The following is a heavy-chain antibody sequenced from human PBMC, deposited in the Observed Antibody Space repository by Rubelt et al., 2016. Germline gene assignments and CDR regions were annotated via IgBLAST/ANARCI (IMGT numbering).Heavy chain of an antibody. CDR2: INQSGST. CDR1: GGSFSGYY. Sequence: QVQLQQWGAGLLKPSETLSLTCAVYGGSFSGYYWSWIRQPPGKGLEWIGAINQSGSTNYNPSLKRRVTISVDTSKNQFSLKLSSVTAADTAVYYCARHLGGDGYKLWGQGTLVTVSS. D-gene: IGHD5-24*01. CDR3: ARHLGGDGYKL. V-gene: IGHV4-34*01. J-gene: IGHJ4*02.